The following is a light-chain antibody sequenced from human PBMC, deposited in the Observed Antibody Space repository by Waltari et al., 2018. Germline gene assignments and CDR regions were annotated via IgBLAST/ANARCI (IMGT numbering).Light chain of an antibody. CDR1: QSVSRA. CDR2: GAS. J-gene: IGKJ1*01. V-gene: IGKV3-20*01. CDR3: QHYVRLPAT. Sequence: SCRASQSVSRALAWYQQKPGQAPRLLIYGASSRATGIPDKFSGSESGTDFSLTISRLEPEDFAVYFCQHYVRLPATFGQGTKVEIE.